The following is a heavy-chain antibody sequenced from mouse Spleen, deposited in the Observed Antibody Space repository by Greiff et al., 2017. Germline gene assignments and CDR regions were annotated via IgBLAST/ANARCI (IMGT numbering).Heavy chain of an antibody. Sequence: EVQVVESGGGLVKPGGSLKLSCAASGFTFSDYGMHWVRQAPEKGLEWVAYISSGSSTIYYADTVKGRFTISRDNAKNTLFLQMTSLRSEDTAMYYCASLLRDAMDYWGQGTSVTVSS. CDR1: GFTFSDYG. CDR3: ASLLRDAMDY. D-gene: IGHD2-10*01. J-gene: IGHJ4*01. CDR2: ISSGSSTI. V-gene: IGHV5-17*01.